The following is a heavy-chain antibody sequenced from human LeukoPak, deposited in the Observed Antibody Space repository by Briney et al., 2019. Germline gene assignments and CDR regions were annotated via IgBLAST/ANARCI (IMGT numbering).Heavy chain of an antibody. CDR3: AKGQDANYLPLDL. CDR2: ISGSGDYT. Sequence: GGSLRLSCAASGFNFKYYAMTWVRQAPGKGLEGVSSISGSGDYTYYADSVKGRFTISRDNSKDTLYLQVNSLRAEDMAVFYCAKGQDANYLPLDLWGRGTLVTVSS. J-gene: IGHJ2*01. V-gene: IGHV3-23*01. CDR1: GFNFKYYA. D-gene: IGHD4/OR15-4a*01.